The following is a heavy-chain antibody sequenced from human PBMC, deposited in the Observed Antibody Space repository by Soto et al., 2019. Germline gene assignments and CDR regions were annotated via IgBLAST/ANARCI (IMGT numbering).Heavy chain of an antibody. CDR1: GFTFSSYA. J-gene: IGHJ4*02. V-gene: IGHV3-23*01. D-gene: IGHD3-22*01. CDR3: ARDLTDGLTVIALY. CDR2: ISGSGGST. Sequence: EVQLLESGGGLVQPGGSLRLSCAASGFTFSSYAMSWVRQAPGKGLEWVSAISGSGGSTYYADSVKGRFTISRDNSNNTLYLQMNRRIAEDTAVYYCARDLTDGLTVIALYWGQGTLVTVSS.